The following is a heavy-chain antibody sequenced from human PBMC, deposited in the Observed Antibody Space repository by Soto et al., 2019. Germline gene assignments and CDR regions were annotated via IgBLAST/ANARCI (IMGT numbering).Heavy chain of an antibody. CDR2: IIPILGIA. CDR3: ARDLGYGGRNFDY. Sequence: QVQLVQSGAEVKKPGSSVKVSCKACGGTFSSYTISWVRQAPGQGLEWMGRIIPILGIANYAQKFQGRVTITADKSTSTAYMELSSLRSEDTAVYYCARDLGYGGRNFDYWGQGTLVTVSS. J-gene: IGHJ4*02. V-gene: IGHV1-69*08. CDR1: GGTFSSYT. D-gene: IGHD2-15*01.